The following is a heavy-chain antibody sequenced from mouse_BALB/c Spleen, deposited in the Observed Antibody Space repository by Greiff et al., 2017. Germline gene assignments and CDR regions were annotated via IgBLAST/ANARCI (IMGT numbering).Heavy chain of an antibody. CDR1: GYAFSSYW. D-gene: IGHD1-1*01. V-gene: IGHV1-80*01. CDR3: ANYSSSLAWLAY. J-gene: IGHJ3*01. Sequence: VQLQESGAELVRPGSSVKISCKASGYAFSSYWMNWVKQRPGQGLEWIGQIYPGDGDTNYNGKFKGKATLTADKSSSTAYMQLSSLTSEDSAVYFCANYSSSLAWLAYWGQGTLVTVSA. CDR2: IYPGDGDT.